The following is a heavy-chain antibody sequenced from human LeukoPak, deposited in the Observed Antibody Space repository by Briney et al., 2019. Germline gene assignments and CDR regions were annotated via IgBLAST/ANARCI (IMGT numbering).Heavy chain of an antibody. J-gene: IGHJ5*02. Sequence: PSETLSLTGTVSGGSISSYYWSWIRQPPGKGLEWIGYIYYSGSTNYNPSLKSRVTISVDTSKNQFSLKLSSVTAADTAVYYCARETLLWFGGNWFDPWGQGTLVTVSS. V-gene: IGHV4-59*01. CDR1: GGSISSYY. CDR2: IYYSGST. CDR3: ARETLLWFGGNWFDP. D-gene: IGHD3-10*01.